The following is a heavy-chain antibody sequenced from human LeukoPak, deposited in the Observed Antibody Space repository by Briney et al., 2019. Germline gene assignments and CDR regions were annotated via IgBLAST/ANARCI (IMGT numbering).Heavy chain of an antibody. J-gene: IGHJ4*02. Sequence: PGVSLRLSCAVSGITLSNYGMSWVRQAPGKGLEWVAGISDSGGRTNYADSVKGRFTISRDNPKNTLYLQMNSLRAEDTAVYFCAKRGVVIRVILVGFHKEAYYFDSWGQGALVTVSS. CDR1: GITLSNYG. V-gene: IGHV3-23*01. D-gene: IGHD3-22*01. CDR2: ISDSGGRT. CDR3: AKRGVVIRVILVGFHKEAYYFDS.